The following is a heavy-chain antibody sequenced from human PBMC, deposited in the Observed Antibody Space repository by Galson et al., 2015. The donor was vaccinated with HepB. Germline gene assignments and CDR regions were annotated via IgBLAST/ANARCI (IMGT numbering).Heavy chain of an antibody. CDR3: ATSVIRDGYNYDYFDY. Sequence: SVKVSCKATGGTLSSYAISWVRQAPGQGLEWMGGIIPVSGLANCAQKFQGRVTIIADESTSTAYIELSSLRSEDTAVYYCATSVIRDGYNYDYFDYWGQGTLVTVSS. V-gene: IGHV1-69*13. CDR2: IIPVSGLA. D-gene: IGHD5-24*01. J-gene: IGHJ4*02. CDR1: GGTLSSYA.